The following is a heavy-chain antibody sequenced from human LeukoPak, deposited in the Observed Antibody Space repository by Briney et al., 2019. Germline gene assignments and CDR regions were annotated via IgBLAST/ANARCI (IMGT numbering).Heavy chain of an antibody. CDR2: INPKSGGT. CDR1: GYTFTGYY. Sequence: ASRKVSRKASGYTFTGYYMHWVRQAPGQGLELMGWINPKSGGTNYAQKFTGRVTMTRDTSISTAYMELSRMRSDDAAVYYCARGWHIVVVTAIPDWFDPWGQGTLVTVSS. CDR3: ARGWHIVVVTAIPDWFDP. D-gene: IGHD2-21*02. J-gene: IGHJ5*02. V-gene: IGHV1-2*02.